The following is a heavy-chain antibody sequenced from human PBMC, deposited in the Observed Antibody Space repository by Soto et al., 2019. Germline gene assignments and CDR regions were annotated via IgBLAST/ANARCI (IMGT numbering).Heavy chain of an antibody. CDR1: GFTVSSNS. CDR3: ASYSYGLYYFDY. V-gene: IGHV3-53*02. Sequence: VQLVETGGGLIQPGGSLRLSCAASGFTVSSNSMSWVRQAPGKGLEWVSVIYSGGSTYYADSVKGRFTISRDNSKNTLYLQMNSLRAEDTAVYYCASYSYGLYYFDYWGQGTLVTVSS. D-gene: IGHD5-18*01. CDR2: IYSGGST. J-gene: IGHJ4*02.